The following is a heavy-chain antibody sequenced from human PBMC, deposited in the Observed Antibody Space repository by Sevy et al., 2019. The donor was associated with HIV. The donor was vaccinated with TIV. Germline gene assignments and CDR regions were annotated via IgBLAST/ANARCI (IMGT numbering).Heavy chain of an antibody. J-gene: IGHJ4*02. CDR1: GYTFTNYR. D-gene: IGHD2-15*01. CDR3: ARAYCSGGRCYSLAY. V-gene: IGHV1-18*01. CDR2: ISPLNGDT. Sequence: ASVKVSCEASGYTFTNYRITWVRQAPGQGLEWMGWISPLNGDTNYAQRLQGRVTMTTDTSTNTAYMELRSLRSDDTAAYYCARAYCSGGRCYSLAYWGQGTLVTVSS.